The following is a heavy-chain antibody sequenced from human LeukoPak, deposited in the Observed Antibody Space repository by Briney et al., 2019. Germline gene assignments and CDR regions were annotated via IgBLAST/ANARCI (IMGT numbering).Heavy chain of an antibody. J-gene: IGHJ4*02. V-gene: IGHV3-23*01. CDR1: GFTFSSYG. D-gene: IGHD1-1*01. CDR3: ARDGTATPIDY. CDR2: ITLSGGST. Sequence: PGGSLRLSCAGSGFTFSSYGMSWVRQAPGKGLEWVSSITLSGGSTYYADSVEGRFTISRDNYKNTLYVQMNSLRAEDTAVYYCARDGTATPIDYWGQGTLVTVSS.